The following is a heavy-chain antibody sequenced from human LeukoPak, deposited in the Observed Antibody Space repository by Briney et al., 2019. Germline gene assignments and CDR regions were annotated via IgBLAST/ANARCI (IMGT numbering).Heavy chain of an antibody. CDR1: GGSISSSSYY. D-gene: IGHD5-24*01. V-gene: IGHV4-39*07. Sequence: SETLSLTCTVSGGSISSSSYYWGWIRQPPGKGLEWIGNIYYSGSTYYNPSLKSRVTISKDTSKNQFSLKLSSVTAADTAVYYCARLDGYNEVFDYWGQGTLVTVSS. CDR3: ARLDGYNEVFDY. CDR2: IYYSGST. J-gene: IGHJ4*02.